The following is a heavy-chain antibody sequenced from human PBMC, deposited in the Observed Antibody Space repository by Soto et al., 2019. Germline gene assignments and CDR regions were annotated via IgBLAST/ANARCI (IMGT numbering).Heavy chain of an antibody. CDR2: ISSSSSYI. J-gene: IGHJ4*02. D-gene: IGHD3-10*01. Sequence: GGSLRLSCAASGFTFSSYSMNWVRQAPGKGLEWVSSISSSSSYIYYADSVKGLFTISRDNAKNSLYLQMNSLRAEDTAVYYCARDISSGSYHYFDYWGQGTLVTVSS. CDR1: GFTFSSYS. V-gene: IGHV3-21*01. CDR3: ARDISSGSYHYFDY.